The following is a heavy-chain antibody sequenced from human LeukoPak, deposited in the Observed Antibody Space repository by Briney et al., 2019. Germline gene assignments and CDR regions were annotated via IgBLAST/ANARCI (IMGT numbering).Heavy chain of an antibody. CDR2: INHRGST. CDR1: GGSLSPYY. V-gene: IGHV4-34*01. CDR3: TYCSSTSCYKGHMDV. Sequence: SETLSLTCSVYGGSLSPYYWNWIRQPPGKGLEWIGEINHRGSTTYNLSLKSRVTISVDTSKNQFSLKLSSVTAADTAVYYCTYCSSTSCYKGHMDVWGKGTTVTVSS. J-gene: IGHJ6*03. D-gene: IGHD2-2*02.